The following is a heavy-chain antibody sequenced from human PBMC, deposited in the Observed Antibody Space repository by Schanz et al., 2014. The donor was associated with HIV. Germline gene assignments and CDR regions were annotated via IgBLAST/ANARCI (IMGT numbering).Heavy chain of an antibody. D-gene: IGHD3-22*01. CDR2: ISESGGRT. J-gene: IGHJ4*02. V-gene: IGHV3-23*01. CDR3: AKPEYDSSGNSQSHFDY. CDR1: GFTFSNYA. Sequence: EVQLLESGGGLVQPGGSLRLSCAASGFTFSNYAMSWVRQAPGKGLEWVSSISESGGRTYYADFVNGRFTISRDNSKNTLYLQMTTLRTEDTAVYYCAKPEYDSSGNSQSHFDYWGQGTLVTVSS.